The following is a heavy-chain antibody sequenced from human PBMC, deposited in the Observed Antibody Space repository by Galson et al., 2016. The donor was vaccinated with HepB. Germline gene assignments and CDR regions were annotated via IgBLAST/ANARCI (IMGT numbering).Heavy chain of an antibody. D-gene: IGHD3-22*01. CDR2: VSGSGDNT. CDR1: GFTFSSNW. J-gene: IGHJ4*02. V-gene: IGHV3-23*01. Sequence: SLRLSCAASGFTFSSNWMHWVRQAPGKGLEWVSAVSGSGDNTYYADSVKGRFTISRDNSRNTVYVQINSLRAEDTAIYYCTMISWSTSSGFGFWGQGTRVTVSS. CDR3: TMISWSTSSGFGF.